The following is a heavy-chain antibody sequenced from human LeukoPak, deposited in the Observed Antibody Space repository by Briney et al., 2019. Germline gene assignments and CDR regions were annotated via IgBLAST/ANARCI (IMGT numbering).Heavy chain of an antibody. V-gene: IGHV1-8*01. D-gene: IGHD1-26*01. CDR2: MNPNSGNT. J-gene: IGHJ6*03. CDR3: ARGRYSGSYSGYYYYYYMDV. Sequence: ASVEVSCKASGYTFTSYDINWVRQATGQGLEWMGWMNPNSGNTGYAQKFQGRVTMTRNTSISTAYMELSSLRSEDTAVYYCARGRYSGSYSGYYYYYYMDVWGKGTTVTVSS. CDR1: GYTFTSYD.